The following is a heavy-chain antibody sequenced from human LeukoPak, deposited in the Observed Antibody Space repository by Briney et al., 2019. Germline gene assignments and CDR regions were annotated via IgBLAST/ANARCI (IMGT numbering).Heavy chain of an antibody. CDR2: IKQDGSEK. J-gene: IGHJ4*02. CDR3: ARGVGAVAGTSYFDY. Sequence: GGSLRLSCAASGFTFSSYWMSWVRQAPGKGLEWVANIKQDGSEKYYVDSVRGRFTISRDNAKNSLYLQMNSLRAEDTAVYYCARGVGAVAGTSYFDYWGQGTLVTVSS. CDR1: GFTFSSYW. V-gene: IGHV3-7*01. D-gene: IGHD6-19*01.